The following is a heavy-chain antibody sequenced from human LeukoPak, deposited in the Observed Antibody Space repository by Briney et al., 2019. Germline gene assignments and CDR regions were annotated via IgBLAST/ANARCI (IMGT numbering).Heavy chain of an antibody. CDR2: FSAYNGNT. CDR3: ARDYPQYRNRGYSGYGTFDY. J-gene: IGHJ4*02. D-gene: IGHD5-12*01. V-gene: IGHV1-18*01. CDR1: GYTFTKFG. Sequence: ASVKVSCKASGYTFTKFGVSWLRQAPGQGLEWPGWFSAYNGNTNYAQNFQGRVTLTTDTSTSTAYLELTSLRSDDTAVYFCARDYPQYRNRGYSGYGTFDYWGQGTLVTVSS.